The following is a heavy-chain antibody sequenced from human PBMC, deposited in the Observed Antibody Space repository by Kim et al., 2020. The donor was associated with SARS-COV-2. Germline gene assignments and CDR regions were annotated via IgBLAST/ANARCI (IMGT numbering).Heavy chain of an antibody. D-gene: IGHD2-15*01. CDR3: ARDRIGWVQNYYYYGMDV. CDR2: IIPIFGTA. Sequence: SVKVSCKASGGTFSSYAISWVRQAPGQGLEWMGGIIPIFGTANYAQKFQGRVTITADESTSTAYMELSSLRSEDTAVYYCARDRIGWVQNYYYYGMDVWGQGTTVTVSS. J-gene: IGHJ6*02. CDR1: GGTFSSYA. V-gene: IGHV1-69*13.